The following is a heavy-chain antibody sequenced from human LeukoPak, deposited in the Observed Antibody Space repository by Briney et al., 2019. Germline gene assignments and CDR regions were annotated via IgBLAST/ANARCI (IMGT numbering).Heavy chain of an antibody. CDR2: ISSSSNNI. D-gene: IGHD6-13*01. CDR3: ARGTSYSSSWYGEDY. CDR1: GFTFSYYS. V-gene: IGHV3-21*01. Sequence: KAGGSLRLSCAASGFTFSYYSMNWVRQAPGKGLEWVSSISSSSNNIYYADSVKGRFTISRDNAKNSLYLQMNSLRAEDTAVYYCARGTSYSSSWYGEDYWGQGTLVTVSS. J-gene: IGHJ4*02.